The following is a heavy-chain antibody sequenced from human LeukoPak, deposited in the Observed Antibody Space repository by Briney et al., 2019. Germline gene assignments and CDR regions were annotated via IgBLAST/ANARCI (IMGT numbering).Heavy chain of an antibody. D-gene: IGHD3-3*01. CDR3: AKDWRGYYRPIDY. CDR2: IGGGGRST. J-gene: IGHJ4*02. Sequence: PGGSLRLSCAASGFTFSSYSMNWVRQAPGKGLEWVSGIGGGGRSTYYADSVKGRFTISRDNSKNTLFLQMNSLRAEDTAVYYCAKDWRGYYRPIDYWGQGTLVTVSS. V-gene: IGHV3-23*01. CDR1: GFTFSSYS.